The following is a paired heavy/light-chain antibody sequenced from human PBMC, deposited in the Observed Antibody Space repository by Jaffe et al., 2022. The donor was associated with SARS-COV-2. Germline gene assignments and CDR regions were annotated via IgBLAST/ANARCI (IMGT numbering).Light chain of an antibody. CDR2: EDN. CDR3: GTWDSSLSVVV. CDR1: SSDIGINF. Sequence: QSVLTQPPSVSAAPGQKVTISCSGSSSDIGINFVSWYQQLPGTAPKLLIYEDNKRPSGIPDRFSGSKSGTSATLDITGLQTGDEADYYCGTWDSSLSVVVFGGGTKLSVL. V-gene: IGLV1-51*02. J-gene: IGLJ3*02.
Heavy chain of an antibody. Sequence: QVQLVQSGSEVKKPGASVKVSCKASGYIFSTYAMSWVRQAPGQGLEWMGWINTNTGNATYAQGFKGRFVFSLDTSVSTAYLQISSLKAEDTAVYYCARADLGYDFLTGYHKAWFDPWGQGTLVTVSS. CDR2: INTNTGNA. CDR1: GYIFSTYA. CDR3: ARADLGYDFLTGYHKAWFDP. J-gene: IGHJ5*02. V-gene: IGHV7-4-1*02. D-gene: IGHD3-9*01.